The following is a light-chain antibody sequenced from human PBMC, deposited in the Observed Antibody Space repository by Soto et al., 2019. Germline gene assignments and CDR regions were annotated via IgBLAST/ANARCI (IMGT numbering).Light chain of an antibody. CDR3: QQFGASLTWT. CDR1: QSVSSY. V-gene: IGKV3-20*01. J-gene: IGKJ1*01. Sequence: EIVLTQSPATLSLSPGERATLSCRASQSVSSYLSWYQQKPGQPPRLLIYGASSRATGIPDRFSGSGSGTDFTLTISRLEPEDFAVYYCQQFGASLTWTFGQGTKVDIK. CDR2: GAS.